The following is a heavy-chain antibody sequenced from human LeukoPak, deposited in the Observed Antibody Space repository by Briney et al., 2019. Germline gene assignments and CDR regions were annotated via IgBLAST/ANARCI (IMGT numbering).Heavy chain of an antibody. CDR3: ARGRFLEWLPTHYYYYGMDV. J-gene: IGHJ6*02. CDR1: GGSISSYY. Sequence: SETLSLTCTVSGGSISSYYWSWIRQPPGEGLEWIGYIYYSGSTNYNPSLKSRVTISVDTSKNQFSLKLSSVTAADTAVYYCARGRFLEWLPTHYYYYGMDVWGQGTTVTVSS. CDR2: IYYSGST. D-gene: IGHD3-3*01. V-gene: IGHV4-59*08.